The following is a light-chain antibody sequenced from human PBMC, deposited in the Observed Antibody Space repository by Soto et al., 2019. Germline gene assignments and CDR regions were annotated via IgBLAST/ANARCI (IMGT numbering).Light chain of an antibody. CDR2: DAS. Sequence: EIVLTQSPATLSLSPGERATLSCRASQSVSTYLAWYQQKPGQAPRLLIYDASSRATGIPARFSGSGSGIEFNLTISSLEPEDFAVYYCQQRSNWPVTFGQGTRVEIK. V-gene: IGKV3-11*01. J-gene: IGKJ1*01. CDR1: QSVSTY. CDR3: QQRSNWPVT.